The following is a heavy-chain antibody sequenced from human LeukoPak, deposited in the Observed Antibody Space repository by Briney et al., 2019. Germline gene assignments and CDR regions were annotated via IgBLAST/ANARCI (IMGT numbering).Heavy chain of an antibody. Sequence: SETLSLTCAVYGGSFSGYYWSWIRQPPGKGLEWIGEINHSGSTNYNPSLKSRVTISVDTSKNQFSLKLSSVTAADTAVYYCASQHYYDSSGYLGGLDYWGQGTLVTVSS. CDR1: GGSFSGYY. D-gene: IGHD3-22*01. CDR2: INHSGST. CDR3: ASQHYYDSSGYLGGLDY. J-gene: IGHJ4*02. V-gene: IGHV4-34*01.